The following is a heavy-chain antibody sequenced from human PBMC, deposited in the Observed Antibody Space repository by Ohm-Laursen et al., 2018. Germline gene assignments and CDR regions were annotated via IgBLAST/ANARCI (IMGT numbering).Heavy chain of an antibody. J-gene: IGHJ4*02. CDR3: VKEIYGKREFDY. D-gene: IGHD4-17*01. CDR2: IDGSGGAT. Sequence: GSLRLSCTASGFTFSTYAMSWVRQSPGKRLEWVSVIDGSGGATYYADSVKGRFTISRDNSKNTLYLQMNSLRAEDTAVYYCVKEIYGKREFDYWGQGTLATVSS. V-gene: IGHV3-23*01. CDR1: GFTFSTYA.